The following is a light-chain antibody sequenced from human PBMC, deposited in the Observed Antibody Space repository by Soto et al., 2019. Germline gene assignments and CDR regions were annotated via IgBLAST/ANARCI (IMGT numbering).Light chain of an antibody. CDR2: EVS. CDR3: SSYGGSNNYV. V-gene: IGLV2-8*01. Sequence: QSVLTQPPSASGSPGQSVTISCTGTSSDVGGYNYVSWYQQHPGKAPKLMIYEVSKRPSGVPDRLSGSKSGNTASLTVSGLQAEDEADYYCSSYGGSNNYVFGTGTKVTVL. J-gene: IGLJ1*01. CDR1: SSDVGGYNY.